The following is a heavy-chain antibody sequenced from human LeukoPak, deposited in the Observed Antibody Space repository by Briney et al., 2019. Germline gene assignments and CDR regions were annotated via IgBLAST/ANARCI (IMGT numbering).Heavy chain of an antibody. D-gene: IGHD3-22*01. CDR2: ISGSGGST. CDR1: GFTFSSYA. J-gene: IGHJ3*02. CDR3: AKDQIVGYYDSSVPSRGTNAFDI. V-gene: IGHV3-23*01. Sequence: GGSLRLSCAASGFTFSSYAMSWVRQAPGKGLEWVSAISGSGGSTYYADSVKGRFTISRDNSKNTLYLQMNSLRAEDTAVYYCAKDQIVGYYDSSVPSRGTNAFDIWGQGTMVTVSS.